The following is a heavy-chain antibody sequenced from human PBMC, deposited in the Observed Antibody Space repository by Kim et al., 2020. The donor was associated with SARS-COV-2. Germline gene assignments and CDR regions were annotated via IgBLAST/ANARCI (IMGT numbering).Heavy chain of an antibody. CDR1: GFTFSGYA. J-gene: IGHJ5*02. Sequence: GGSLRLSCAASGFTFSGYAMSWVRQAPGEGLQWVAGISGYDSQPFYADSVKGRFTLSRDNSKNMLYLQMNSLSPEDTAIYYCTKDGLSAPFDPWGQGTLVTVSS. D-gene: IGHD6-6*01. CDR2: ISGYDSQP. V-gene: IGHV3-23*01. CDR3: TKDGLSAPFDP.